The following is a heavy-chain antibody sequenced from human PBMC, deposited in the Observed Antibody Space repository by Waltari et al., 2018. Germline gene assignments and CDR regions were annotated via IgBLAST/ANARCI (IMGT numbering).Heavy chain of an antibody. CDR3: ARAMVRAYGMDV. J-gene: IGHJ6*02. CDR1: GFTFSHYW. D-gene: IGHD3-10*01. Sequence: EVQLVESGGGLVQPGGSLRLSCAASGFTFSHYWMSWVRQAPGKGLEWVANINQDGSEKYDVDSVKGRFTISRDNAKNSLYLQMNSLRAEDTSVYYCARAMVRAYGMDVWGQGTTVTVSS. CDR2: INQDGSEK. V-gene: IGHV3-7*01.